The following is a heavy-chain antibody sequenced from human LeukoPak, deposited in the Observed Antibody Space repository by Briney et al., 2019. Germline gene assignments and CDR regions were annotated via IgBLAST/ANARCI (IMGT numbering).Heavy chain of an antibody. CDR3: ARSAYSSGWYAFDY. CDR2: IIPIFGTA. D-gene: IGHD6-19*01. Sequence: ASAKVSCKASGGTFSSYAISWVRQAPGLGLEWMGGIIPIFGTANYAQKFQGRVTITADESTSTAYMELSSLRSEDTAVYYCARSAYSSGWYAFDYWGQGTLVTVSS. CDR1: GGTFSSYA. J-gene: IGHJ4*02. V-gene: IGHV1-69*13.